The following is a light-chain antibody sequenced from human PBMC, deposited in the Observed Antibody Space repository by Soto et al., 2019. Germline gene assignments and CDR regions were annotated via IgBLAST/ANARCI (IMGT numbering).Light chain of an antibody. J-gene: IGLJ1*01. V-gene: IGLV2-8*01. CDR2: EVS. CDR3: SSYAGSNNPYV. Sequence: QSVLTQPPSASGSPGQSVTISCTGTSSDVGGYNYVSWYQQRPGKAPKLMIYEVSKRPSGVPDRFSGSKSGNTASLTVSGLQAEDEADYYCSSYAGSNNPYVFGTGTKLTVL. CDR1: SSDVGGYNY.